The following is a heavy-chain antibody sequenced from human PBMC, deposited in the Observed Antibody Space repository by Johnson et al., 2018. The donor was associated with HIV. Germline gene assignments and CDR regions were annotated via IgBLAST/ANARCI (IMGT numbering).Heavy chain of an antibody. CDR3: AKEAAFGGVIDRAFDI. J-gene: IGHJ3*02. V-gene: IGHV3-33*06. Sequence: QVQLVESVGGLVQPGRSLRLSCAASGFTFSSYGMHWVRQAPGKGLEWVSLIWYDGSSKYYADSVKGRFTISRDNSKNALYLQMNSLRAEDTAVYYCAKEAAFGGVIDRAFDIWGQGTMVTVSS. D-gene: IGHD3-16*02. CDR2: IWYDGSSK. CDR1: GFTFSSYG.